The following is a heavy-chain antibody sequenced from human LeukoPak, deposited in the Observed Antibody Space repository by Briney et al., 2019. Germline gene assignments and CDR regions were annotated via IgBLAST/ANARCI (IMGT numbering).Heavy chain of an antibody. CDR1: GFTFSSYW. Sequence: GGSLRLSCAASGFTFSSYWMSWVRQAPGKGLEWVANIKQDGSEKYYVDSVKGRFTISRDNAKNSLYLQMNSLRAEDTAVYYCARAPRGYYYYGIDVWGQGTTVTVSS. CDR2: IKQDGSEK. CDR3: ARAPRGYYYYGIDV. V-gene: IGHV3-7*01. J-gene: IGHJ6*02.